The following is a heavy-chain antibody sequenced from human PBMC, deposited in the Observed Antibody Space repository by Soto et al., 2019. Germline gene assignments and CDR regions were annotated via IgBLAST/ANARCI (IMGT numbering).Heavy chain of an antibody. V-gene: IGHV3-30*18. CDR2: ISYDGSNK. CDR3: AKAVGPRDPIYYYYGMDV. Sequence: GGSLRLSCASSGFPFSSYGMHWVRQATGKGLEWVAVISYDGSNKYYADSVKGRFTISRDNSKNTLYLQMNSLRAEDTAVYYCAKAVGPRDPIYYYYGMDVWGQGTTVTVSS. J-gene: IGHJ6*02. D-gene: IGHD1-26*01. CDR1: GFPFSSYG.